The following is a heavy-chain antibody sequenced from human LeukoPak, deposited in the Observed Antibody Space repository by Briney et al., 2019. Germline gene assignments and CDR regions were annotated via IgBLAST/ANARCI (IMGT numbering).Heavy chain of an antibody. J-gene: IGHJ4*02. V-gene: IGHV4-4*02. CDR3: ARGGVLEPFDY. D-gene: IGHD2-8*01. CDR1: GFTFSSYSM. CDR2: IYHSGST. Sequence: PGGSLRLSCAASGFTFSSYSMNWVRQAPGKGLEWIGEIYHSGSTNYNPSLKSRVTISVDKSKNQFSLKLSSVTAADTAVYYCARGGVLEPFDYWGQGTLVTVSS.